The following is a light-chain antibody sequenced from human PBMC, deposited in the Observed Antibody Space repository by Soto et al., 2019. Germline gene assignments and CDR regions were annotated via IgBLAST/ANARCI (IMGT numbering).Light chain of an antibody. V-gene: IGKV3-20*01. CDR2: GAS. J-gene: IGKJ1*01. Sequence: EIVLTQSPGTLSLSPGERATLSCRASQSVSSIYLAWYQQKPGQAPRLLIYGASSRATGIPDRFRGSGSGRDFTVTISRLEREDVGVYYCQQYGSSRWTCGEGTKVDI. CDR1: QSVSSIY. CDR3: QQYGSSRWT.